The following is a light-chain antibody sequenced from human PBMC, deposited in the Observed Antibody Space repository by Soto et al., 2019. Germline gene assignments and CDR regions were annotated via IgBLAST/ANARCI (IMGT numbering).Light chain of an antibody. CDR2: ETS. J-gene: IGKJ1*01. CDR1: HSVDSSY. Sequence: VWKQSTGALSLSPGERATLSCRASHSVDSSYFAWYQQRPGQAPRLLIYETSSRATGIPDRFSGSGSGTDFTLTVSRLEPEEVAVYYCSQYCSSYPCTFGEGTKVDIK. CDR3: SQYCSSYPCT. V-gene: IGKV3-20*01.